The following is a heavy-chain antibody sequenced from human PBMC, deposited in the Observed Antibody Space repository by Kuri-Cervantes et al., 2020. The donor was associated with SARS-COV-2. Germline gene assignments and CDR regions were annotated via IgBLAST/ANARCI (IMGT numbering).Heavy chain of an antibody. CDR3: ARCIRPSGGFDY. Sequence: SGPTLVKPTQTLTLTCTVPGFSLSTSGMYVNWIRQPPGKALEWLARIGWDVETSRSTSLKTRLTISKNTSKNQVLLTMTNLDPVDSGTYYCARCIRPSGGFDYWGQGTLVTVSS. CDR2: IGWDVET. CDR1: GFSLSTSGMY. D-gene: IGHD1-14*01. V-gene: IGHV2-70*11. J-gene: IGHJ4*02.